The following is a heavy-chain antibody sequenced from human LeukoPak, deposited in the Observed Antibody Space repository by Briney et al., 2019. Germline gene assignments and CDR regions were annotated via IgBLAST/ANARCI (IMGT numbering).Heavy chain of an antibody. J-gene: IGHJ4*02. CDR1: GGSISSYY. V-gene: IGHV4-59*08. Sequence: SETLSLTCTVSGGSISSYYWSWIRQPPGKGLEWIGYIYYSGSTNYNPSLKSRVTISVDTSKNQFSLKLSSVTAADTAVYYCARQKIYDSGVYQKYYFDYGGREPLVPVP. CDR3: ARQKIYDSGVYQKYYFDY. D-gene: IGHD3-22*01. CDR2: IYYSGST.